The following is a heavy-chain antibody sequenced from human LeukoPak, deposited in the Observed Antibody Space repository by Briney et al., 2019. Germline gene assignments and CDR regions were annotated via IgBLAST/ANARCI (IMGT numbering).Heavy chain of an antibody. Sequence: GESLKISCKGSGYSFTNYWIGWVRQMPGKGLEWMGIIYPIDSDTRYSPSFQGQVTISADKSISTAYLQWSSLKASDTAMYYCARHSYYYGSGSYYSLDYWGQGTLVTVSS. J-gene: IGHJ4*02. CDR2: IYPIDSDT. D-gene: IGHD3-10*01. CDR1: GYSFTNYW. CDR3: ARHSYYYGSGSYYSLDY. V-gene: IGHV5-51*01.